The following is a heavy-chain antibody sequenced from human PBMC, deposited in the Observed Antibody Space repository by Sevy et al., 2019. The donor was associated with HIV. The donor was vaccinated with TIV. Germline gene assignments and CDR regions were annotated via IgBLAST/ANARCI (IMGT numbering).Heavy chain of an antibody. CDR1: GLTLRNYG. Sequence: GGSLRLSCAVSGLTLRNYGMHWVRQAPGKGLEWVAVISYDGRSKYYGDSVKGRFTISRDNSKNTLYLQMNILTTEDTAVYYCASDFTGFYGMDVWGQGTTVTVS. CDR2: ISYDGRSK. CDR3: ASDFTGFYGMDV. D-gene: IGHD3-9*01. J-gene: IGHJ6*02. V-gene: IGHV3-30*03.